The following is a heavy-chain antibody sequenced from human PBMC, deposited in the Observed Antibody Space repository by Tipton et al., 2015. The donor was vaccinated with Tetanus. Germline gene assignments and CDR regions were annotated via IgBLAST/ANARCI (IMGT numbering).Heavy chain of an antibody. Sequence: TLSLTCTVSGDSIGRTSPSWGWIRQPPGKGLEWIGSIYRRETTYYNPSLKSRVTVLIDMSKNQFSLKLSSVTAADTAVYYCARIGWLQQNKPAFDIWGQGTVVTVSS. V-gene: IGHV4-39*07. D-gene: IGHD6-19*01. CDR1: GDSIGRTSPS. J-gene: IGHJ3*02. CDR2: IYRRETT. CDR3: ARIGWLQQNKPAFDI.